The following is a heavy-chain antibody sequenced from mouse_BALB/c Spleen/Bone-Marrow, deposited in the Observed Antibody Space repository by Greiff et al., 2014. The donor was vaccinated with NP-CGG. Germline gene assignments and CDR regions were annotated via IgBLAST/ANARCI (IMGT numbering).Heavy chain of an antibody. Sequence: DVKLQKSGPELVKPGASVKIPCKASGYTFTDYNMDWVKQSHGKSLEWIGDINPNNGGTIYNQKFKDKATLTVDKSSSTAYMELRSLTSEDTAVYYCVREDWDGDFDYWGQGTILTVSS. D-gene: IGHD4-1*01. CDR2: INPNNGGT. J-gene: IGHJ2*01. CDR3: VREDWDGDFDY. V-gene: IGHV1-18*01. CDR1: GYTFTDYN.